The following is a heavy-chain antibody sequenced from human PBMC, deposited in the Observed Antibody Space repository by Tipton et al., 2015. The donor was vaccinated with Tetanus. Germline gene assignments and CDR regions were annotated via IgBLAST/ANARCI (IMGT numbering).Heavy chain of an antibody. D-gene: IGHD3-10*01. CDR3: GRGFYYVSGKYHVATI. Sequence: QVQLVQSGAEVKKPGASVKLSCKASGYNFRDHSVTWVRQAPGQGLESMGWIDTNTGNPTYAQGFTGRFVFSLETSVNTAYLQISNLEADDTAIYYCGRGFYYVSGKYHVATIWGQGTLVTVSS. CDR1: GYNFRDHS. CDR2: IDTNTGNP. V-gene: IGHV7-4-1*02. J-gene: IGHJ4*02.